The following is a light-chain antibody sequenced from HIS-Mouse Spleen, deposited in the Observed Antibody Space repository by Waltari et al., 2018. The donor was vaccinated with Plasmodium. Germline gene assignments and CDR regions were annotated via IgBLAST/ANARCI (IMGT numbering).Light chain of an antibody. J-gene: IGLJ3*02. CDR2: EDS. CDR1: ELPTKS. CDR3: YSTDSSGNHRV. Sequence: SYELTQPPSVSVSPGQTARITCSGAELPTKSAYWYQQKSGQAPVLVIYEDSKRPSGIPERFSGSSSGTMATLTISGAQVEDEADYYCYSTDSSGNHRVFGGGTKLTVL. V-gene: IGLV3-10*01.